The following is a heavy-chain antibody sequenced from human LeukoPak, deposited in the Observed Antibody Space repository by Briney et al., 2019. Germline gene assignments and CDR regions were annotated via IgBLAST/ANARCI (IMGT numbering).Heavy chain of an antibody. Sequence: PSETLSLTCAVYGGSFSGYYWSWIRQPPGKGLEWIGEINNSGSTNYNPSLKSRVTISVDTSKNQFSLKLSSVTAADTAVYYCARLRGVATTQPRGYYFDYWGQGALVTVSS. CDR1: GGSFSGYY. CDR2: INNSGST. CDR3: ARLRGVATTQPRGYYFDY. J-gene: IGHJ4*02. V-gene: IGHV4-34*01. D-gene: IGHD5-12*01.